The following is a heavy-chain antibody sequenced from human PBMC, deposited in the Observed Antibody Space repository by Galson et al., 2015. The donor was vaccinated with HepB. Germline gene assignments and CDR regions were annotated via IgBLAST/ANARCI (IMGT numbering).Heavy chain of an antibody. J-gene: IGHJ6*02. D-gene: IGHD3-10*01. CDR1: GFTFSSYA. CDR3: AKALVGSGSYYNPYYYYYGMDV. V-gene: IGHV3-23*01. CDR2: ISGSGGST. Sequence: SLRLSCAASGFTFSSYAMSWVRQAPGKGLEWVSAISGSGGSTYYADSVKGRFTISRDNSKNTLYLQMNSLRAEDTAVYYCAKALVGSGSYYNPYYYYYGMDVWGQGTTVTVSS.